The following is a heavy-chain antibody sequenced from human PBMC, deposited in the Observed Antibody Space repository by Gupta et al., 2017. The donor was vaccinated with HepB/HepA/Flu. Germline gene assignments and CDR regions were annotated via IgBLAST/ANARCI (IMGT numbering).Heavy chain of an antibody. Sequence: EVQLLESGGDLVQPGGSLRLSCAASGFTFSSYAMHRARQAPGKGLEWVSAISASGSTYYTDSVKGRFTISRDNSKNTLYLQMNSLRAEDTAVYYCAKDTRGYSYGYGDSWGQGTLVTVSS. J-gene: IGHJ5*01. V-gene: IGHV3-23*01. CDR2: ISASGST. D-gene: IGHD5-18*01. CDR3: AKDTRGYSYGYGDS. CDR1: GFTFSSYA.